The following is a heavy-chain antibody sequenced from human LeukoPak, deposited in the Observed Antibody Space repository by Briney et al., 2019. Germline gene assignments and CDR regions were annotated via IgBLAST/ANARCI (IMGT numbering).Heavy chain of an antibody. Sequence: ASVKVSCKAFGYTFTSNYMHWVRQAPGQGLEWMGIINPSGGSTSYAQKFQGRVTMTRDMSTSTVYMELSSLRSEDAAVYYCARDPAGLNAFDIWGQGTMVTVSS. J-gene: IGHJ3*02. V-gene: IGHV1-46*01. CDR3: ARDPAGLNAFDI. D-gene: IGHD2-2*01. CDR2: INPSGGST. CDR1: GYTFTSNY.